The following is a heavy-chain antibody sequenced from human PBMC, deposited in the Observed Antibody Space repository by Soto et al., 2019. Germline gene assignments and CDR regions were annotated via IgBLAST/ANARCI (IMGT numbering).Heavy chain of an antibody. CDR3: AKGYRYGPNWLDP. CDR2: TYYRSKWYN. V-gene: IGHV6-1*01. Sequence: PSPTLSLTCAISGDSVSSNSAAWNWIRQSPSRGLEWLGRTYYRSKWYNDYAVPVKSRITINPDTSKNQFSLQLNSVTPEDTAVYYCAKGYRYGPNWLDPWGQGTLVTVSS. J-gene: IGHJ5*02. CDR1: GDSVSSNSAA. D-gene: IGHD5-18*01.